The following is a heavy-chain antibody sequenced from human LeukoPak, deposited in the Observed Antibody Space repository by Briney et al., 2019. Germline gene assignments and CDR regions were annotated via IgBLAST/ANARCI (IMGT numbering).Heavy chain of an antibody. CDR1: GASISSSNYY. J-gene: IGHJ4*02. Sequence: SETLSLTCTVSGASISSSNYYWGWIRQPPGKGLEWIASIYYSGSTSYNPSLKSRVTISVDTSKNQFSLKVSSVTAADTAVYYCARPHMGASDLPDFDCGGQGTMVTFS. CDR2: IYYSGST. CDR3: ARPHMGASDLPDFDC. V-gene: IGHV4-39*01. D-gene: IGHD2-21*01.